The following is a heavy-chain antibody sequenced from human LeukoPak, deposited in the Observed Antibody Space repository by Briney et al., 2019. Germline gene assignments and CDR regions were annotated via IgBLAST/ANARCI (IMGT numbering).Heavy chain of an antibody. J-gene: IGHJ2*01. CDR1: GYTFTGYY. CDR2: INSDSGDT. Sequence: ASVKVSCKASGYTFTGYYMHWVRQAPGQGLEWMGWINSDSGDTNYAQKFQGRVTMTRDTSISTAYMELSRLRSDDTAVYYCAREPHYDLLTGYALGYLDLWGRGTLLTVSS. V-gene: IGHV1-2*02. CDR3: AREPHYDLLTGYALGYLDL. D-gene: IGHD3-9*01.